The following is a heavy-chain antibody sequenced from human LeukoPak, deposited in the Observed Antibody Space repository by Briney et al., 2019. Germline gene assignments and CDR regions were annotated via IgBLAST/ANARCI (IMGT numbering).Heavy chain of an antibody. CDR2: INHSGST. J-gene: IGHJ4*02. Sequence: PSETLSLTCAVYGGSFSGYYWSWIRQPPGKGLEWIGEINHSGSTNYNPSLKSRVTISVDTSKNQFSLKLSSVTAADTAVYYCARVPDDSSGYSHFDYWGQGTLVTVSS. CDR1: GGSFSGYY. V-gene: IGHV4-34*01. D-gene: IGHD3-22*01. CDR3: ARVPDDSSGYSHFDY.